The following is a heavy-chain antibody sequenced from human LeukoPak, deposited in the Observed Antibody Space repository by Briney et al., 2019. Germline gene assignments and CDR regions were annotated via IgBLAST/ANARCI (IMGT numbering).Heavy chain of an antibody. CDR3: AKRRAIFGVVKDYDY. J-gene: IGHJ4*02. Sequence: GGSLRLSCAASGFTFSSYAMSWVRQAPGKGLEWVSAISGSGGSTYYADSVKGRFTISRDNSKNTLYLQMNSLRAEDTAVYYCAKRRAIFGVVKDYDYWGQGTLVTVSS. V-gene: IGHV3-23*01. CDR2: ISGSGGST. CDR1: GFTFSSYA. D-gene: IGHD3-3*01.